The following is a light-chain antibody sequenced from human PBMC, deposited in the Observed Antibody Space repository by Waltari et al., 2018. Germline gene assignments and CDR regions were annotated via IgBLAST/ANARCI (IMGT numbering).Light chain of an antibody. Sequence: QSILPQPTSVSGAPGQRAAISGTGRSTTIDPGHEVHTYQPLPRTAPKLLIYGNNSRPSGVPDRFSGSKSGSSASLAITGLQAEDEADYYCQSFDSNVRGGVVFGGGTKVTVL. CDR2: GNN. CDR1: STTIDPGHE. J-gene: IGLJ3*02. CDR3: QSFDSNVRGGVV. V-gene: IGLV1-40*01.